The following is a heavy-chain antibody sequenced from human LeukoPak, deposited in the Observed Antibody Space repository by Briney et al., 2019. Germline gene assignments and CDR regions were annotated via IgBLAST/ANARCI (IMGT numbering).Heavy chain of an antibody. J-gene: IGHJ4*02. V-gene: IGHV3-23*01. CDR3: ARYSGSYYPDY. Sequence: PGGSLRLSCAASGFSFSSHAMSWVRQAPGKGLEWVSAIIGSGGSTYYADSVTGRFTISRDNSKNTLYLQMNSLRAEDTAVYYCARYSGSYYPDYWGQGTLVTASS. D-gene: IGHD1-26*01. CDR2: IIGSGGST. CDR1: GFSFSSHA.